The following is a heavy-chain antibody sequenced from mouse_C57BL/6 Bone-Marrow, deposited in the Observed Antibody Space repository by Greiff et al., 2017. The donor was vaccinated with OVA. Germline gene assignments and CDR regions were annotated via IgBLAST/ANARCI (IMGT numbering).Heavy chain of an antibody. Sequence: EVKVEESGGGLVQPGGSMKLSCAASGFTFSDAWMDWVRQSPEKGLEWVAEIRNKANNHATYYAESVKGRFTISRDDSKSSAYLQINSLRAKDTGIYYCTKGGSGERSYAMDYWGQGTSVTVSS. CDR1: GFTFSDAW. D-gene: IGHD1-1*01. J-gene: IGHJ4*01. CDR2: IRNKANNHAT. V-gene: IGHV6-6*01. CDR3: TKGGSGERSYAMDY.